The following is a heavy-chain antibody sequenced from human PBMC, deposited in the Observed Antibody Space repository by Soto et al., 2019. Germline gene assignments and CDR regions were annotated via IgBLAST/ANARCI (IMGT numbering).Heavy chain of an antibody. D-gene: IGHD3-22*01. V-gene: IGHV1-2*04. Sequence: ASVKVSCKASGYSYTKYHMHWVRQAPVQGLEWMGWINPGSGVTKQAQKFQGWVTMTRDTYIRTAYMELRRLRSDDKAVYYCAREHYYDSSGYYKNYDFYGMYVWG. J-gene: IGHJ6*02. CDR2: INPGSGVT. CDR3: AREHYYDSSGYYKNYDFYGMYV. CDR1: GYSYTKYH.